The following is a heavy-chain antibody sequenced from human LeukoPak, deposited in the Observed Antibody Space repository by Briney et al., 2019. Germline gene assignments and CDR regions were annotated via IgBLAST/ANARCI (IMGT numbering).Heavy chain of an antibody. CDR3: ARGLTSDY. V-gene: IGHV1-8*01. Sequence: ASVKVSCKASGYTFTSYDVNWVRQAPGQGLEWMGWGNPNSGNTGYARRFQGRVTMTTKTSISTAYMELSSLTSEDTAVYYCARGLTSDYWGQGALVTVSS. D-gene: IGHD4-11*01. CDR2: GNPNSGNT. J-gene: IGHJ4*02. CDR1: GYTFTSYD.